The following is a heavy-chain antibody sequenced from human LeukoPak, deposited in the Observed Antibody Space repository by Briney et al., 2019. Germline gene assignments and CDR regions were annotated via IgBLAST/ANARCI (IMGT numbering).Heavy chain of an antibody. V-gene: IGHV3-21*01. CDR3: ARDSVVPAAQSYYYYYYMDV. CDR1: GFTFSSYS. CDR2: ISSSSSYI. Sequence: GGSLRLSCAASGFTFSSYSMNWVRQAPGKGLEWVSSISSSSSYIYYADSVKGRFTISRDNAKNSLYLQMNTLRAEDAAVYYCARDSVVPAAQSYYYYYYMDVWGKGTTVTVSS. J-gene: IGHJ6*03. D-gene: IGHD2-2*01.